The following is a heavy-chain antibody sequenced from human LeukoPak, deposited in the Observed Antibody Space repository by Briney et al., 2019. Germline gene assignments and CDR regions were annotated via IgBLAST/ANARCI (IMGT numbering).Heavy chain of an antibody. CDR3: ARDGQYYDSSGYLAPALRYYFDY. Sequence: GGSLRLSCAASGFTFRDYAMHWVRQALGKGLEWVAVISYDGSNKYYADSVKGRFTISRDNSKNTLYLQMNSLRAEDTAVYYCARDGQYYDSSGYLAPALRYYFDYWGQGTLVTVSS. V-gene: IGHV3-30-3*01. CDR2: ISYDGSNK. CDR1: GFTFRDYA. J-gene: IGHJ4*02. D-gene: IGHD3-22*01.